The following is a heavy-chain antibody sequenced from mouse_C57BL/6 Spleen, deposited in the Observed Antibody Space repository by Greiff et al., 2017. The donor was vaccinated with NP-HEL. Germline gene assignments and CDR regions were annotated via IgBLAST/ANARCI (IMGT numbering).Heavy chain of an antibody. CDR1: GFTFSSYA. V-gene: IGHV5-9-1*02. J-gene: IGHJ2*01. Sequence: EVKVVESGEGLVKPGGSLKLSCAASGFTFSSYAMSWVRQTPEKRLEWVAYISSGGDYIYYADTVKGRFTISRDNARNTLYLQMSSLKSEDTAMYYCTRVYSNFSYYFDYWGQGTTLTVSS. CDR2: ISSGGDYI. D-gene: IGHD2-5*01. CDR3: TRVYSNFSYYFDY.